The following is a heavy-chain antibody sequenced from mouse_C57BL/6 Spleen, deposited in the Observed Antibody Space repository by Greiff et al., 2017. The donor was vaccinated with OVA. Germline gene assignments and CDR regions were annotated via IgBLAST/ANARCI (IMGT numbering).Heavy chain of an antibody. V-gene: IGHV3-6*01. CDR1: GYSITSGYY. Sequence: EVQRVESGPGLVKPSQSLSLTCSVTGYSITSGYYWNWIRQFPGNKLEWMGYISYDGSNNYNPSLKNRISITRDTSKNQFFLKLNSVTTEDTATYYCASYYGSSSYAMDYWGQGTSVTVSS. D-gene: IGHD1-1*01. CDR3: ASYYGSSSYAMDY. CDR2: ISYDGSN. J-gene: IGHJ4*01.